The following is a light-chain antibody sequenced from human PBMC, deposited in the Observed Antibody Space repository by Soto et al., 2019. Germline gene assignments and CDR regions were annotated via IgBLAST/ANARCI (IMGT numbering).Light chain of an antibody. J-gene: IGLJ1*01. V-gene: IGLV1-51*01. CDR2: DDD. CDR3: GSWDSSLSAYV. Sequence: QSVMTQPPSVSAAPGQRVTISCSGSSSNIGGNSVSWYQQLPGTAPKLLIYDDDKRPSGIPDRFSGSNSGTSATLGITGFQTGDEAAYYCGSWDSSLSAYVFGTGTKVTVL. CDR1: SSNIGGNS.